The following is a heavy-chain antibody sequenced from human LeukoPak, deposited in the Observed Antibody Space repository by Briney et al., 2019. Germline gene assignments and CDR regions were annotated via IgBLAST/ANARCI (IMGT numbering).Heavy chain of an antibody. CDR1: GFTFSSYG. Sequence: GGSLRLSCAASGFTFSSYGMHWVRQAPGKGLEWVAFIRYDGSNKYYADSVKGRFTISRDNSKNTLYLRMNSLRAEDTAVYYCARGLQWLVLRYYYYYMDVWGKGTTVTISS. CDR3: ARGLQWLVLRYYYYYMDV. J-gene: IGHJ6*03. V-gene: IGHV3-30*02. D-gene: IGHD6-19*01. CDR2: IRYDGSNK.